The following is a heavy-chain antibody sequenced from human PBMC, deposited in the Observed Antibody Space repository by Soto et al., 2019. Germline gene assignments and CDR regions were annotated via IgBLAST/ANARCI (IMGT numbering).Heavy chain of an antibody. CDR2: SKSKTDGGTT. CDR3: NTVSDYGMDV. J-gene: IGHJ6*02. CDR1: GFTFSNAW. Sequence: EVQLVESGGGLVKPGGSLRLSCAASGFTFSNAWMNWVRQAPGKGLEWVGRSKSKTDGGTTDYAAPVKGRFTISRDDSKNTLYLQMNSLKTEDTAVYYCNTVSDYGMDVWGQGTTVTVSS. D-gene: IGHD3-10*01. V-gene: IGHV3-15*07.